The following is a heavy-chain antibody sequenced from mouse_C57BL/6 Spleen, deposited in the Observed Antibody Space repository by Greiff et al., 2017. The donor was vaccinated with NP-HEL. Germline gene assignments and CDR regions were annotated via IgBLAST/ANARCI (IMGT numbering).Heavy chain of an antibody. CDR3: ATDSSGHVGYFDY. CDR2: IDPSDSYT. Sequence: VQLQQPGAELVMPGASVKLSCKASGYTFTSYWMHWVKQRPGQGLEWIGEIDPSDSYTNYNQKFKGKSTLTVDKSSSTAYMQLSSLTSEDSAVYYCATDSSGHVGYFDYWGQGTTLTVSS. V-gene: IGHV1-69*01. D-gene: IGHD3-2*02. CDR1: GYTFTSYW. J-gene: IGHJ2*01.